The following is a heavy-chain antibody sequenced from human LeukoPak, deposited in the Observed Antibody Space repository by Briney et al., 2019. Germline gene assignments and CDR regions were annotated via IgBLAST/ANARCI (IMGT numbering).Heavy chain of an antibody. CDR2: IYHTGST. CDR1: GGSIISSSYY. CDR3: ARDPTVVTPEAFDI. V-gene: IGHV4-39*07. J-gene: IGHJ3*02. Sequence: PSETLSLTCSVSGGSIISSSYYWGWIRQPPGKGLEWIGSIYHTGSTYYNPSLKSRVTISVDTSKNQFSLKLSSVTAADTAVYYCARDPTVVTPEAFDIWGQGTMVTVSS. D-gene: IGHD4-23*01.